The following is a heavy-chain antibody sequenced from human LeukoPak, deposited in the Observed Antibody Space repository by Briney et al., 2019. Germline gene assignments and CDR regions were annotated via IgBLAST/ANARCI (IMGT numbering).Heavy chain of an antibody. Sequence: ASVKVSCKASGFTFTDYYMHWVRQAPGQGLEWVGWINPNSGATAYAQKFQGRVTVTRDTPINTAYMDLSMLTSDDTAMHYCAREASGWYAYWGQGTLVTVSS. CDR2: INPNSGAT. J-gene: IGHJ4*02. CDR1: GFTFTDYY. V-gene: IGHV1-2*02. D-gene: IGHD6-19*01. CDR3: AREASGWYAY.